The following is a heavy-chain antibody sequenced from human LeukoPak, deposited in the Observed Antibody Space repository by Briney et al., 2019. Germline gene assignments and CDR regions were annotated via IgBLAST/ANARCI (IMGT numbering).Heavy chain of an antibody. V-gene: IGHV4-39*01. CDR3: ARRSRLYRHETTGYHDS. CDR2: VFYSGTT. CDR1: GDYITTTNYY. J-gene: IGHJ4*02. D-gene: IGHD3-9*01. Sequence: ASETLSLTCNVSGDYITTTNYYWAWIRQPPGKGVEWIASVFYSGTTYYNPSLKSRVTISMDTSRKQISLRLTSVTATDTAIYYCARRSRLYRHETTGYHDSWGQGTLVTVSS.